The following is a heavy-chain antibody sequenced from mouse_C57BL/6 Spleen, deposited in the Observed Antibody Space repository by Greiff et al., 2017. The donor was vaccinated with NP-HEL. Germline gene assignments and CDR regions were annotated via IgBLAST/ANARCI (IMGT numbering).Heavy chain of an antibody. CDR1: GYTFTSYW. Sequence: QVQLKESGAELVKPGASVKISCKASGYTFTSYWITWVKQRPGQGLEWIGDIYPGSGSTNYNEKFKSKATLTVDTSSSTAYMQLSSLTSDDSAVYYCARRDYYGSSFAMDYWGQGTSVTVSS. CDR3: ARRDYYGSSFAMDY. J-gene: IGHJ4*01. V-gene: IGHV1-55*01. CDR2: IYPGSGST. D-gene: IGHD1-1*01.